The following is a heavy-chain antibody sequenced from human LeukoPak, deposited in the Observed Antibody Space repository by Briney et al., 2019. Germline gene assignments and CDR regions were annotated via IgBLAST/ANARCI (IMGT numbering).Heavy chain of an antibody. CDR1: GFTFGKYW. J-gene: IGHJ4*02. Sequence: GGSLRLSCVASGFTFGKYWMSWVRQAPGKGLEWVANIKLDGSEKNYVDSVKGRFTISRDNSKNTAYLQMNSLRVEDTALYYCVRSLDYWGQGTLVTVSS. V-gene: IGHV3-7*03. CDR2: IKLDGSEK. CDR3: VRSLDY.